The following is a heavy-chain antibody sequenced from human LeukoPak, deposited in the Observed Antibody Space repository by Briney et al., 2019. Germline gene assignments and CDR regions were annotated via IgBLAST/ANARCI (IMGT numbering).Heavy chain of an antibody. V-gene: IGHV3-23*01. CDR3: AKGHYGGNSAYFDY. D-gene: IGHD4-23*01. CDR2: ISGGGGGT. Sequence: GGSLRLSCGASGFTFNDHYMGWVRQAPGKGLEWVSSISGGGGGTYYADSVKGRFTISRDNSENTLYLQMNSLRAEDTAVYYCAKGHYGGNSAYFDYWGQGTLVTVSS. CDR1: GFTFNDHY. J-gene: IGHJ4*02.